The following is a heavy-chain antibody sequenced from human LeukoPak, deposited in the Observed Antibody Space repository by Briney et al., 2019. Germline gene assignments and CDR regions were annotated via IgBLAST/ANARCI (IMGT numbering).Heavy chain of an antibody. J-gene: IGHJ1*01. D-gene: IGHD6-19*01. CDR2: IYPGDSDT. V-gene: IGHV5-51*01. CDR3: ARAVAGAPEYFQH. Sequence: GESLQISCKGSGYRFNYWIGWVRQMPGKGLEWMGVIYPGDSDTRYSPSFQGQVTISADKSISTAYLQWSSLKASDTAMYYCARAVAGAPEYFQHWGQGTLVTVSS. CDR1: GYRFNYW.